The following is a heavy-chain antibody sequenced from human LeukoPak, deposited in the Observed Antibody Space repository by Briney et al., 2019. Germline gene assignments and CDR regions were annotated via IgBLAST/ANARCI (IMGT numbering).Heavy chain of an antibody. CDR3: ARRRSCSGGSCYSHFDY. CDR2: IGSSGGPI. CDR1: GFTFSTYE. D-gene: IGHD2-15*01. V-gene: IGHV3-48*03. Sequence: GGSLRPSCAASGFTFSTYEMNWVRQAPGKGLEWVSYIGSSGGPIYYADSVKGRFTVSRDNAKNSLSLQMNSLRAEDTAVYYCARRRSCSGGSCYSHFDYWGQGTLVTVSS. J-gene: IGHJ4*02.